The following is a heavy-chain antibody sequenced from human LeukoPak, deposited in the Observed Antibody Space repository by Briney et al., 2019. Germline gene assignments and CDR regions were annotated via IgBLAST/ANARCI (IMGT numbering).Heavy chain of an antibody. CDR2: IYSGGST. CDR3: ARGRSDSSGYYNKLAHWYFDL. J-gene: IGHJ2*01. Sequence: PGGSLRLSCAASGFTVSSNYMSWVRQAPGKGLEWVSVIYSGGSTYYADSVKGRFTISRDNSKNTLYLQMNSLRAEDTAVYYCARGRSDSSGYYNKLAHWYFDLWGRGTLVTVSS. CDR1: GFTVSSNY. V-gene: IGHV3-66*02. D-gene: IGHD3-22*01.